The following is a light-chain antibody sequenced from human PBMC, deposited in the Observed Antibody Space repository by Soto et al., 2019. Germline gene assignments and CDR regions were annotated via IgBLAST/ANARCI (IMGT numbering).Light chain of an antibody. V-gene: IGKV3-20*01. J-gene: IGKJ1*01. CDR1: KSVSSSY. Sequence: EIVLTQPPGTLSLSPGERATLSCRASKSVSSSYLAWYQQKPGQAPRLLIYGASSRATGIPDRFSGSGSGTEFTLTISRLEPEDFAVYYCQQYGSSPRTFGQGTKVEIK. CDR2: GAS. CDR3: QQYGSSPRT.